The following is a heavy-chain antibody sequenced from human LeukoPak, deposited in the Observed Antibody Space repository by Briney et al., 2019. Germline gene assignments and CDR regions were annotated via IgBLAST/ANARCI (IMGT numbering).Heavy chain of an antibody. J-gene: IGHJ4*02. CDR3: TAGRAYSLLDF. V-gene: IGHV1-24*01. Sequence: SVKVSCKVSGYRFTELSRHWVRHAPGKGLEWLGDFDLVHVHTIYAQKFQGRVTMTDDTSTDTSYMELRSLGSEVTAVYFCTAGRAYSLLDFWSKGTLDIVSS. CDR2: FDLVHVHT. D-gene: IGHD5-18*01. CDR1: GYRFTELS.